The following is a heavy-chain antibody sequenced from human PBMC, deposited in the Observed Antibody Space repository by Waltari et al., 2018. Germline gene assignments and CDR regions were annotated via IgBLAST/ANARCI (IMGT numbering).Heavy chain of an antibody. J-gene: IGHJ4*02. CDR2: IYPGDSDT. D-gene: IGHD3-10*01. V-gene: IGHV5-51*01. CDR3: ARQEYGSGSYYEFDY. Sequence: GKGLEWMGFIYPGDSDTRYSPSFQGQVTISADKSISTAYLQWSSLKASDTAMYYCARQEYGSGSYYEFDYWGQGTLVTVSS.